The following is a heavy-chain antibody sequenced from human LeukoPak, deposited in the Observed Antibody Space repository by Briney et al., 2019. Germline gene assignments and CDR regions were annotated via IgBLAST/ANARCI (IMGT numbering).Heavy chain of an antibody. J-gene: IGHJ4*02. CDR3: ARLASLYDSSGYYWGDY. CDR2: INPNSGGT. D-gene: IGHD3-22*01. CDR1: GYTFTGYY. V-gene: IGHV1-2*02. Sequence: ASVKVSCKASGYTFTGYYMHWVRQAPGQGLEWMGWINPNSGGTNYAQKFQGRVTVTRDTSISTAYMELSRLRSDDTAVYYCARLASLYDSSGYYWGDYWGQGTLVTVSS.